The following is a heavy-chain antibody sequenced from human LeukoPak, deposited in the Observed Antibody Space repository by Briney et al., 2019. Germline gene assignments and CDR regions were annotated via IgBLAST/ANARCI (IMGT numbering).Heavy chain of an antibody. CDR2: IIPIFGTA. CDR1: GGTFSSYA. J-gene: IGHJ6*03. V-gene: IGHV1-69*06. D-gene: IGHD1-14*01. CDR3: ARGPGISEQPHRENYYYMDV. Sequence: ASVKVSCKASGGTFSSYAISWVRQAPGQGLEWMGGIIPIFGTANYAQKFQGRVTITADKSTSTAYMELSSLRSEDTAVYYCARGPGISEQPHRENYYYMDVWGKGTTVTVSS.